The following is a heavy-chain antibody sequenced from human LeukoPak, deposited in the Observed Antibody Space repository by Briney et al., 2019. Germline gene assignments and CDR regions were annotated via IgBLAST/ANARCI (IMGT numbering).Heavy chain of an antibody. Sequence: GGSLRLSCAASGFTFSSYGMSWVRQAPGKGLEWVSSISGSGGDTFYVDSVKGRFIISRDNSRNTLYLQMHSLRAEDTAVYYCAKVLVGTTCFEYWGQGTLVTVSS. CDR1: GFTFSSYG. CDR3: AKVLVGTTCFEY. CDR2: ISGSGGDT. V-gene: IGHV3-23*01. J-gene: IGHJ4*02. D-gene: IGHD1-7*01.